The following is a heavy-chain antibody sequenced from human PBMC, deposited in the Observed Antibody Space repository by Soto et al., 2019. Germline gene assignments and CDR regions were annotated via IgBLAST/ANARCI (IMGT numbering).Heavy chain of an antibody. Sequence: EVQLAESGGGLGKPGGSLRLYCTASGFTFSSYSMTWVRQAPGKGLEWVSSISSRSDYIYYADSVKGRFTISRDNAENLLFLQMNSLRAEDTAVYYCTREALSNTVGFPIDYWGQGTLVTVSS. CDR1: GFTFSSYS. CDR3: TREALSNTVGFPIDY. V-gene: IGHV3-21*01. D-gene: IGHD4-4*01. CDR2: ISSRSDYI. J-gene: IGHJ4*02.